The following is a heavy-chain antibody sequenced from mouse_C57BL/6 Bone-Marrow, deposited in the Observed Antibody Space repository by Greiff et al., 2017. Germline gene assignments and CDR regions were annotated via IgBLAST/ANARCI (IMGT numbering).Heavy chain of an antibody. D-gene: IGHD2-3*01. Sequence: QVQLQQPGAELVKPGASVKLSCKASGYTFTSYWMQWVKQRPGQGLEWIGEIDPSDSYTNYNQKFKGKATLTVDTSSGTAYMQLSSLTSEDSAVYYCARDGYYDWFAYWGQGTLVTVSA. CDR1: GYTFTSYW. J-gene: IGHJ3*01. CDR3: ARDGYYDWFAY. V-gene: IGHV1-50*01. CDR2: IDPSDSYT.